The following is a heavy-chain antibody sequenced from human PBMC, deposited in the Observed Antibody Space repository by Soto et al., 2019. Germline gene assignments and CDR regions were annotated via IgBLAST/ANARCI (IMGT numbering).Heavy chain of an antibody. Sequence: ASVNGSCKSSGYTFTGYYIHWVRQAPGQGLECMGWINPNSGGTNYAQKFQGRVTMTRDTPISTAYMELSRLRSDDTAVYYCAREPTTVTTERYYYYYYGMDVWGQGTTVTVSS. CDR1: GYTFTGYY. J-gene: IGHJ6*02. D-gene: IGHD4-17*01. V-gene: IGHV1-2*02. CDR2: INPNSGGT. CDR3: AREPTTVTTERYYYYYYGMDV.